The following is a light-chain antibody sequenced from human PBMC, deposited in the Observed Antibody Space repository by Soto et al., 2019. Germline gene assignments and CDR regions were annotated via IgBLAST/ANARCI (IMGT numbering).Light chain of an antibody. CDR1: QTVGTF. CDR2: DSS. CDR3: QRRTNWPRT. J-gene: IGKJ2*01. Sequence: EIVLTQSPATLSLSPGEIATLSCRASQTVGTFLAWYQQKPGQAPRLVIYDSSKRATGIPARFSGTGSGTDFALTISSIEPEDFAVYYCQRRTNWPRTFGQGTKLDIK. V-gene: IGKV3-11*01.